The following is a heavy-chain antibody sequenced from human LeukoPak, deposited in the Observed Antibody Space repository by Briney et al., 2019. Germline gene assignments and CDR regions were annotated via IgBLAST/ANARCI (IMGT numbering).Heavy chain of an antibody. V-gene: IGHV4-34*01. CDR2: INHSGRT. Sequence: SETLSLTCALYGGSFSGYYWSWIREPPGKGLDWIGEINHSGRTNYNPSLKSRVTISVDTSKNQFSLKLSSVTPADTAVYYCARGRIAISGSYAYWGQGTLVNVSS. J-gene: IGHJ4*02. CDR3: ARGRIAISGSYAY. CDR1: GGSFSGYY. D-gene: IGHD1-26*01.